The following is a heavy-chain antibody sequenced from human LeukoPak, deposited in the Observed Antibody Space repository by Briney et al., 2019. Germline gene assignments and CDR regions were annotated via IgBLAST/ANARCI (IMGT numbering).Heavy chain of an antibody. CDR1: GFTFSSYA. Sequence: GGSLRLSCAASGFTFSSYAMSWVRQAPGKGLEWVSAISGSGGSRYYADSVKGRFTISRDNSKNTLYLQLNSLRAEDTAVYYCAKDIAGSWDYWGQGTLVTVSS. J-gene: IGHJ4*02. D-gene: IGHD6-13*01. V-gene: IGHV3-23*01. CDR3: AKDIAGSWDY. CDR2: ISGSGGSR.